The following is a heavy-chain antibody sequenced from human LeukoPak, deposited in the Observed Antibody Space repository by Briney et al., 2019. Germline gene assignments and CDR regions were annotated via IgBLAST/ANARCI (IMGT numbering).Heavy chain of an antibody. V-gene: IGHV3-23*01. J-gene: IGHJ4*02. D-gene: IGHD6-19*01. CDR3: AKVGPKEWLEIIDY. Sequence: GSLRLSCAASGFTFSTSAMTWLRQAPGKGLEWVSSIRSSDGRIYYTDPVKGRFTISRDNSKNTLYLQMNSLRVEDTDIYYCAKVGPKEWLEIIDYWGQGTLVTASS. CDR2: IRSSDGRI. CDR1: GFTFSTSA.